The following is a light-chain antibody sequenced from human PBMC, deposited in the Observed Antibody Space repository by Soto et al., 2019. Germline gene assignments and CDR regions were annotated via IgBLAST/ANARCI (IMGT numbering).Light chain of an antibody. CDR2: DVS. CDR1: SSDVGGYNY. Sequence: QSVLTQPASVSGSPGQSITISCTGTSSDVGGYNYVSWYQQHPGKAPKLMIYDVSNRPSGVSNRFSGSKSGNTASLTTSGLQAEDEADYYCSSYTRSSTLYVFGTGTKVTVL. J-gene: IGLJ1*01. V-gene: IGLV2-14*01. CDR3: SSYTRSSTLYV.